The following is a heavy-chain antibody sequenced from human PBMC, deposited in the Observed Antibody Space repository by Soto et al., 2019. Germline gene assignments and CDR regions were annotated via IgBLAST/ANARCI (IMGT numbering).Heavy chain of an antibody. J-gene: IGHJ6*02. V-gene: IGHV1-69*01. CDR2: IIPIFRTI. D-gene: IGHD3-10*01. CDR1: GGTFSNFA. Sequence: QAQLVQSGAEVKKPGSSVKVSCKASGGTFSNFAITWVRQAPGQGLEWMGGIIPIFRTINYAQKFQGRVTITSDESTTTAYMELRSLISEDTAVYFCASGRSGGGYFYDGMDVWGQWTTVIVSS. CDR3: ASGRSGGGYFYDGMDV.